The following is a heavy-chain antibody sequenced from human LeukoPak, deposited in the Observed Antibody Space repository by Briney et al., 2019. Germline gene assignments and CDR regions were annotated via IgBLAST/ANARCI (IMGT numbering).Heavy chain of an antibody. CDR1: GGSISSGGYY. CDR2: IYYSGST. CDR3: ARVLGSGPDYYYYYMDV. V-gene: IGHV4-31*03. Sequence: SETLSLTCTVSGGSISSGGYYWSWIRQHPGKGLEWIGHIYYSGSTYYNPSLKSRVTISVDTSKNQFSLKLSSVTAADTAVYYCARVLGSGPDYYYYYMDVWGKGTTVTVSS. D-gene: IGHD2-15*01. J-gene: IGHJ6*03.